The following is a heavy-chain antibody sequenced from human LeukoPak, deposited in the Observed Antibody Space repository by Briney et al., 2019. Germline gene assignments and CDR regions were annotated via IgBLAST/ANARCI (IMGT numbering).Heavy chain of an antibody. Sequence: GGSLRLSCAASGFTFSSYTMNWVRQAPGKGLEWVSSLNSDGSDIYYADSVKGRFTISRDNAKNSLYLQMNSLTAEDTAAYYCTSGFWGQGTLVTVSS. J-gene: IGHJ4*02. CDR2: LNSDGSDI. CDR1: GFTFSSYT. D-gene: IGHD5-12*01. CDR3: TSGF. V-gene: IGHV3-21*01.